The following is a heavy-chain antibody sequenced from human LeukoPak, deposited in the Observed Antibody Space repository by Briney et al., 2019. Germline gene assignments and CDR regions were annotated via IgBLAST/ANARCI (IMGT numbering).Heavy chain of an antibody. CDR3: ARSFSYGGIHY. V-gene: IGHV3-30*03. J-gene: IGHJ4*02. CDR2: ISYDGSNK. D-gene: IGHD5-18*01. Sequence: QTGRSLRLSCAASGFTFSRSGMHWVRQAPGKGLEWVAVISYDGSNKYYADSVKGRFTISRDNSKNTLYLQMNSLRVGDTAVYYCARSFSYGGIHYWGQGTLVTVSS. CDR1: GFTFSRSG.